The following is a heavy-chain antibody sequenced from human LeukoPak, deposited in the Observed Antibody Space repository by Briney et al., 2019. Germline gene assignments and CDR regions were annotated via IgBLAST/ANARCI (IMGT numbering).Heavy chain of an antibody. CDR1: GFTVSNNY. CDR3: ARGGVTLIVPIL. J-gene: IGHJ4*02. Sequence: QSGGSLRLSCAASGFTVSNNYMSWVRQAPGKGPEWVSVIYSGGSTYYADSVKGRFTISRDNSKNTLYLQMNSLRAEDTAVYYCARGGVTLIVPILWGQGTLVTVSS. V-gene: IGHV3-53*01. CDR2: IYSGGST. D-gene: IGHD3-22*01.